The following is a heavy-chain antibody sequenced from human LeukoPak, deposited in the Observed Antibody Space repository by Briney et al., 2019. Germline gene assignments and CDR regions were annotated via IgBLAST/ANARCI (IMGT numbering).Heavy chain of an antibody. J-gene: IGHJ4*02. V-gene: IGHV4-34*01. CDR2: INHSGST. D-gene: IGHD4-17*01. CDR1: GGSFSGYY. CDR3: ARRVTTRLPFRY. Sequence: SETLSLTCAVYGGSFSGYYWSWIRQPPGKGLEWIGEINHSGSTNYNPSLKSRVTISVDTSKNQLSLTLSSVTAADTAVYYCARRVTTRLPFRYWGQGTLVTVSS.